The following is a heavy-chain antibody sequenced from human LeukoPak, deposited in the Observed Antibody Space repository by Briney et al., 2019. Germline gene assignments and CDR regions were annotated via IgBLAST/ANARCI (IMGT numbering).Heavy chain of an antibody. V-gene: IGHV4-61*01. J-gene: IGHJ5*02. CDR2: IFYSGST. D-gene: IGHD1-14*01. Sequence: SETLSLTCTVSGGSVSSINYYWSWIQQPPGKGLEWLGYIFYSGSTNYNPSLKSRVTISVDTSKNQFSLKLTSVTAADTAVYYCARDVDRNHWFDPWGQGTLVAVSS. CDR1: GGSVSSINYY. CDR3: ARDVDRNHWFDP.